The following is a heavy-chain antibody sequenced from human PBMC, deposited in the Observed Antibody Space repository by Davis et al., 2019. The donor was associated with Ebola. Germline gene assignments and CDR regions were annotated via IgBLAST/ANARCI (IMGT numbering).Heavy chain of an antibody. CDR2: ISIANGNT. D-gene: IGHD1-14*01. Sequence: ASVKVSCKASGYIFTNYAMHWVRQAPGQGLEWMGWISIANGNTKYSQNFQGRVTITRDTTASIVYMELSNLRSGDTAVFYCARDSLPAQYATDWYNVANFDYWGQGTLVTVSS. CDR1: GYIFTNYA. CDR3: ARDSLPAQYATDWYNVANFDY. V-gene: IGHV1-3*04. J-gene: IGHJ4*02.